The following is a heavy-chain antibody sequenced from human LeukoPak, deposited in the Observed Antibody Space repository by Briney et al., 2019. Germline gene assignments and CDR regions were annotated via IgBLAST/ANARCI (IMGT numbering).Heavy chain of an antibody. D-gene: IGHD6-13*01. CDR3: ARDRVAAAGRGWFDP. CDR2: TYYRSKWYN. CDR1: GDSVSTNSAA. V-gene: IGHV6-1*01. Sequence: SQTLSLTCAISGDSVSTNSAAWNWIRQSPSRGLEWLGRTYYRSKWYNDYAVSVKSRITINPDTSKNQFSLQLNSVTAADTAVYYCARDRVAAAGRGWFDPWGQGTLVTVSS. J-gene: IGHJ5*02.